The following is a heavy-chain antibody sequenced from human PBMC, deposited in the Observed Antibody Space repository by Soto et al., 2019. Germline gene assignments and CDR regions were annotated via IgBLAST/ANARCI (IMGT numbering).Heavy chain of an antibody. CDR1: GFTVSSNY. CDR3: ARDPGYSSSWYYFDY. CDR2: IYSGGST. D-gene: IGHD6-13*01. V-gene: IGHV3-53*02. Sequence: EVQLVETGGGLIQPGGSLRLSCAASGFTVSSNYMSWVRQAPGKGLKWVSVIYSGGSTYYADSVKGRFTISRDNSKNTLYLQMNSLRAEDTAVYYPARDPGYSSSWYYFDYWGQGTLVTVSS. J-gene: IGHJ4*02.